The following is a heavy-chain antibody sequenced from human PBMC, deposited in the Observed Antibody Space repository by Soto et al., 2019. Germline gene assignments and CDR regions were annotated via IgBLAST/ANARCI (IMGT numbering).Heavy chain of an antibody. J-gene: IGHJ5*02. CDR1: GGSISTSNW. V-gene: IGHV4-4*02. CDR2: IYHSGST. D-gene: IGHD3-10*01. CDR3: ARDLPPVRYWFDP. Sequence: QVQLQESGPGLVKPSGTLSLTCAVSGGSISTSNWWSWVRQPPGKGLEWIGEIYHSGSTNYNPSLRSRVTISVDRAKNQLSLKLNSVSAADTAVYYCARDLPPVRYWFDPWGQGTLVTVSS.